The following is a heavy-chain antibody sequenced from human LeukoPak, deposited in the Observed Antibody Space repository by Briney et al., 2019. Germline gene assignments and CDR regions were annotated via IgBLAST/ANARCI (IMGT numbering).Heavy chain of an antibody. V-gene: IGHV5-51*01. Sequence: GESLKISCKGSGYNFTSYWIAWVRQMPGKGVEGVGIIYPGDSDTRYSPSFQGQVTISADKSISTAYLHWSSLKASDTAMYYCARRTQGSYFLDYWGQGTLVTVSS. CDR2: IYPGDSDT. D-gene: IGHD3-10*01. J-gene: IGHJ4*02. CDR3: ARRTQGSYFLDY. CDR1: GYNFTSYW.